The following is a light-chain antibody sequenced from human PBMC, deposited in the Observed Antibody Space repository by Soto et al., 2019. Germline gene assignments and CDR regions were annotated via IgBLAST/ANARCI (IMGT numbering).Light chain of an antibody. CDR2: DAS. V-gene: IGKV3-11*01. CDR3: QQRSNWLT. CDR1: QSVSSY. J-gene: IGKJ4*01. Sequence: EIVLTQSPATLSLSPGERATLSCRASQSVSSYLAWYQQKPGQAPRLLIYDASNRATGIPARFSGSGSGTDFTLTISIREPEDFAVYYCQQRSNWLTFGGGTKVEIK.